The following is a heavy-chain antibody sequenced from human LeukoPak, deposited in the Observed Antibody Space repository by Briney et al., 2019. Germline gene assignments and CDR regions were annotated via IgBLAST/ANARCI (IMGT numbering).Heavy chain of an antibody. Sequence: SVTVSCKASGGTFSSYAISWVRQAPGQGLEWMGGIIPIFGTANYAQKFQGRVTITADESTSTAYMELSSLRSEDTAVYYCARGIWVRGVIGYYYYGMDVWGQGTTVTASS. D-gene: IGHD3-10*01. CDR1: GGTFSSYA. CDR3: ARGIWVRGVIGYYYYGMDV. CDR2: IIPIFGTA. V-gene: IGHV1-69*13. J-gene: IGHJ6*02.